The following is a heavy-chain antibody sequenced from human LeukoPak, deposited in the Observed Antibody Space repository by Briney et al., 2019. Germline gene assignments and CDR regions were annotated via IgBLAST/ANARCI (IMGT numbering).Heavy chain of an antibody. Sequence: SETLSLTCTVSGGSISSGGYYWSWIRQHPGKGLEWIGYIYYSGSTYYNPSLKSRVTISVDTSKNQFSLKLSSVTAADTAVYYCARDIGFRGYSLSGGFGPWGQGTLVTVSS. D-gene: IGHD5-18*01. V-gene: IGHV4-31*03. J-gene: IGHJ5*02. CDR3: ARDIGFRGYSLSGGFGP. CDR2: IYYSGST. CDR1: GGSISSGGYY.